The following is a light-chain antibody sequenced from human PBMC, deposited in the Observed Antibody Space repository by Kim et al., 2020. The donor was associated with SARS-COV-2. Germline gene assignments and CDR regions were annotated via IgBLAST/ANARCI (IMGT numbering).Light chain of an antibody. J-gene: IGKJ4*01. Sequence: VSVGDRVTITCRASQHINNNLAWFQQKPGTAPKSLVFAASNLHNGVPSKFSGSGYGTDFTLTINSLQPEDSATYYCQQYKTYPLTFGGGTKVDIK. CDR2: AAS. V-gene: IGKV1-16*02. CDR1: QHINNN. CDR3: QQYKTYPLT.